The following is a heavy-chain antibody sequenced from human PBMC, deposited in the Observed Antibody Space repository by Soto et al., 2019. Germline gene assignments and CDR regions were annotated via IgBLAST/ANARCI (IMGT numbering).Heavy chain of an antibody. CDR2: ISSRSSYT. CDR1: GFTFSDYY. D-gene: IGHD5-12*01. J-gene: IGHJ4*02. CDR3: ARDRAVSTTTTFDY. V-gene: IGHV3-11*05. Sequence: QVQLVESGGGLVKPGGSLRLSCAASGFTFSDYYMSWIRQAPGKGLEWVSYISSRSSYTNFAESVKGRFTISRDNAKNSLYLQMNSLRADDTAVYYCARDRAVSTTTTFDYWGQGTLVTVSS.